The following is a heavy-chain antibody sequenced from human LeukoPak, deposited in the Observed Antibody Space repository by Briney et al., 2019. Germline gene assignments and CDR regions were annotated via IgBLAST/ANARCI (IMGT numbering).Heavy chain of an antibody. CDR2: INSDGSST. CDR3: ARSIVGATSWVDGFDI. V-gene: IGHV3-74*01. D-gene: IGHD1-26*01. Sequence: GGSLRLSCAASGFTFSSYWMHWVRQAPGKGLVWVSRINSDGSSTSYADSVKGRITISRDNAKNTLYLQMNSLRAEDTAVYYCARSIVGATSWVDGFDIWGQGTMVTVSS. CDR1: GFTFSSYW. J-gene: IGHJ3*02.